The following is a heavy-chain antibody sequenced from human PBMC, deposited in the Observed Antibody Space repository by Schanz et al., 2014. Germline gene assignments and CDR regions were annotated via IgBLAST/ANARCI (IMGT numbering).Heavy chain of an antibody. CDR3: ARPALWFGDNCFDP. CDR1: GFTFSTHA. CDR2: VSSDGNND. D-gene: IGHD3-10*01. J-gene: IGHJ5*02. V-gene: IGHV3-30*03. Sequence: VQLVESGGGVVQPGRSLRLSCAASGFTFSTHAMHWVRQAPGKGLEWVALVSSDGNNDYYTDSVKGRFTISRDNSKNTLHLQMNSLRAEDTAVYYCARPALWFGDNCFDPWGQGTLVTVSS.